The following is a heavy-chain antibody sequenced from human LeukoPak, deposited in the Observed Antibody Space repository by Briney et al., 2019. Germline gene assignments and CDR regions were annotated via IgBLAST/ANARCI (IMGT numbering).Heavy chain of an antibody. CDR2: IYYSGST. CDR1: GGSISSTSYY. D-gene: IGHD3-10*01. V-gene: IGHV4-39*07. J-gene: IGHJ4*02. Sequence: PSETLSLTCTVSGGSISSTSYYWGWIRQPPGKGLEWIGSIYYSGSTYYSPSLKSRVTISVDTSKNQFSLRLRSVTAADTAVYYCARAPPRGSYYRGYFDYWGQGTLVTVSS. CDR3: ARAPPRGSYYRGYFDY.